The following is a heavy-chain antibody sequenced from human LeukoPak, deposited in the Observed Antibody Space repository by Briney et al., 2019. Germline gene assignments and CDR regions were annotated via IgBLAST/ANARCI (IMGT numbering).Heavy chain of an antibody. CDR3: ARDYYYDSSGYYYVNAFDI. J-gene: IGHJ3*02. CDR2: ISAYNGNT. D-gene: IGHD3-22*01. Sequence: ASVKVSCKASGYTFTSYGISWVRQAPGQGLEWMGWISAYNGNTNYAQKLQGRVTMTTDTSTSTAYMELRSLRSDDTAVYYCARDYYYDSSGYYYVNAFDIWGQGTMVTVSS. CDR1: GYTFTSYG. V-gene: IGHV1-18*01.